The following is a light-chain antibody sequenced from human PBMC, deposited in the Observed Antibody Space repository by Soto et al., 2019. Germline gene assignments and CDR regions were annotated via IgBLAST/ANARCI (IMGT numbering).Light chain of an antibody. J-gene: IGKJ5*01. V-gene: IGKV3-20*01. CDR2: GIS. Sequence: EVVSTQNPGNLYVSPWERATLSCRPSQSVNSYYFAWYQQKPGQAPRLLIYGISKRATDIPDRFSGCGSGTEFTLTISSLQPEDFATYYSLQHGRGRITFGQGTGLEI. CDR3: LQHGRGRIT. CDR1: QSVNSYY.